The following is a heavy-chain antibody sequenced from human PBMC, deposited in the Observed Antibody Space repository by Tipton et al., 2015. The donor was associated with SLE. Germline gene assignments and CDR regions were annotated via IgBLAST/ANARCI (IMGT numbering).Heavy chain of an antibody. CDR1: GFTFSSYS. CDR2: ISSSSSYT. Sequence: SLRLSCAASGFTFSSYSMNWVRQAPGKGLEWVSSISSSSSYTNYADSVKGRFTISRDNAKNSLYLQMNSLRAEDTAVYYCAREGYSYGYDYWGQGTLVTVSS. CDR3: AREGYSYGYDY. V-gene: IGHV3-21*01. D-gene: IGHD5-18*01. J-gene: IGHJ4*02.